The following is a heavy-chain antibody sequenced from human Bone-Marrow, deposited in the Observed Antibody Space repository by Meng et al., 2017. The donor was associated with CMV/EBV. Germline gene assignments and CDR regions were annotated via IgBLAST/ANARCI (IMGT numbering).Heavy chain of an antibody. Sequence: ASVKVSCKASGYTFTGYYMHWVRQAPGQGLEWMGWINPNSGGTNYAQKFQGRVTMTRDTSISTAYMELSRLRSEDTAVYYCARDRMVRGVANWFDPWGQGTLVTVSS. CDR2: INPNSGGT. CDR3: ARDRMVRGVANWFDP. J-gene: IGHJ5*02. CDR1: GYTFTGYY. V-gene: IGHV1-2*02. D-gene: IGHD3-10*01.